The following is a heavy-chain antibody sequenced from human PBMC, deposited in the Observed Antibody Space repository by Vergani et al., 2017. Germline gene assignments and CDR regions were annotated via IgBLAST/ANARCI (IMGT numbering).Heavy chain of an antibody. CDR3: ARDIGSYYYYGMDV. CDR1: GFTFNQYG. J-gene: IGHJ6*02. D-gene: IGHD1-26*01. V-gene: IGHV3-33*01. Sequence: QVQLVESGGGVVQPGRSLRLSCAASGFTFNQYGMHWVRQAPGKGLEWVAVTWYDGNNKQYADSVKGRFTISRDNSKSTMYLQMNSLRDEDTGVYYCARDIGSYYYYGMDVWGQGTTVTVSS. CDR2: TWYDGNNK.